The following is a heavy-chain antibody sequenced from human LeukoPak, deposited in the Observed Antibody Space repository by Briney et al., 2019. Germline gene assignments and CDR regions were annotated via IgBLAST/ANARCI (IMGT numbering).Heavy chain of an antibody. Sequence: SETLSLTCAVSGGSVSSSNWWSWVRQPPGKGLEWIGEIYHSGSTNYNPSLKSRVTISVDKSKNQFSLKLSSVTAADTAVYYCAREDSSGWSTWFDPWGQGTLVTVSS. CDR3: AREDSSGWSTWFDP. V-gene: IGHV4-4*02. D-gene: IGHD6-19*01. CDR1: GGSVSSSNW. J-gene: IGHJ5*02. CDR2: IYHSGST.